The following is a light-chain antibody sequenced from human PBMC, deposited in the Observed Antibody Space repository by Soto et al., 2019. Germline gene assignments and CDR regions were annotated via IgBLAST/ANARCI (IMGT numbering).Light chain of an antibody. J-gene: IGKJ5*01. Sequence: SLATLSLSPEKRAALSGRASQSISTSLAWYQQQPGRAPRLLIYDASTMATGIPVRFSGSGSGTEFTLTISGLQSEDFAVYYCQQYNTWPSTFGQGT. CDR2: DAS. V-gene: IGKV3-15*01. CDR3: QQYNTWPST. CDR1: QSISTS.